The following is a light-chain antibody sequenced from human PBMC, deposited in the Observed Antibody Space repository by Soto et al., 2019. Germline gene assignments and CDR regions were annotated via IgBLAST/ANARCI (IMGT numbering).Light chain of an antibody. CDR2: WAS. V-gene: IGKV4-1*01. CDR3: IVYRSTPWT. CDR1: QSVLSGSNNKNY. Sequence: IVLTQSPDSLAVSLGERATITCKSSQSVLSGSNNKNYLAWYQQKPGQPPKLLIYWASTRKSGVPDRFSGSGPGKDFTLTLSILQAGDGEVYYWIVYRSTPWTFGQGAELEIK. J-gene: IGKJ1*01.